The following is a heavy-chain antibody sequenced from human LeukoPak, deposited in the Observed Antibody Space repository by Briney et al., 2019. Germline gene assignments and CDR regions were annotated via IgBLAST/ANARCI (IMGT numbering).Heavy chain of an antibody. J-gene: IGHJ4*02. CDR2: ISSSGSTI. CDR1: GFTFSSYE. Sequence: GSLRLSCAASGFTFSSYEMNWVRQAPGKGLEWVSYISSSGSTIYCADSVKGRFTISRDNAKNSLYLQMNSLRAEDTAVYYCARVESHSYGFVYWGQGTLVTVSS. V-gene: IGHV3-48*03. CDR3: ARVESHSYGFVY. D-gene: IGHD5-18*01.